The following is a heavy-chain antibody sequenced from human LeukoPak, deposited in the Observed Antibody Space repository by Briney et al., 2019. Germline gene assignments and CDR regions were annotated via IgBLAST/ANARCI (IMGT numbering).Heavy chain of an antibody. Sequence: ASVKVSCKASGYTFTSYDINWVRQATGQGLEWMGWMNPNSGNTGYAQKFQGRVTMTRNTSISTAYMEPSSLRSEDTAVYYCASPLELSVDAFDIWGQGTMVTVSS. CDR3: ASPLELSVDAFDI. J-gene: IGHJ3*02. V-gene: IGHV1-8*01. CDR1: GYTFTSYD. CDR2: MNPNSGNT. D-gene: IGHD1-26*01.